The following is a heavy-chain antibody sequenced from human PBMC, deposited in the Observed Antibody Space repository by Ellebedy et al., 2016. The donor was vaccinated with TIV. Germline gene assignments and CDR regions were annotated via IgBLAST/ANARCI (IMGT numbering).Heavy chain of an antibody. CDR3: AHITVTTFSGDYFDY. Sequence: SGPTLVKPTQTLTLTCTFSGFSLSTSGVGVGWIRQPPGKALEWLALIYWNDDKRYSPSLKSRLTITKDTSKNQVVLTMTNMDPVDTATYYCAHITVTTFSGDYFDYWGQGTLVTVSS. CDR2: IYWNDDK. D-gene: IGHD4-17*01. V-gene: IGHV2-5*01. CDR1: GFSLSTSGVG. J-gene: IGHJ4*02.